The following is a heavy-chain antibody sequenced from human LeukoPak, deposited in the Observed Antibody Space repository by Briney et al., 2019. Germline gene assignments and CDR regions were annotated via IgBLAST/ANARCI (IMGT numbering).Heavy chain of an antibody. J-gene: IGHJ5*02. CDR1: GSIFSSYW. D-gene: IGHD3-3*01. V-gene: IGHV5-51*01. CDR2: IYPGDADN. CDR3: ARHVSDYDFWSGYYRGNWFDP. Sequence: PGAALEICSQGSGSIFSSYWIGGVRQLPGKGLEWMGIIYPGDADNSYSPSLQWQVTIFADTSISTAYLQWSSLKASDTAMYYCARHVSDYDFWSGYYRGNWFDPWGQGTLVTVSS.